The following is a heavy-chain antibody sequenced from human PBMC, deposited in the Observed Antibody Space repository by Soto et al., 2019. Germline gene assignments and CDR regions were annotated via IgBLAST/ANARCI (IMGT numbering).Heavy chain of an antibody. CDR2: ISSSSSYI. CDR1: GFTFSSYS. J-gene: IGHJ4*02. D-gene: IGHD3-22*01. Sequence: PGGSLRLSCAASGFTFSSYSMNLVRQAPGKGLEWVSSISSSSSYIYYADSVKGRFTISRENAKNSLYLQMNSLRAEDTAVYYCARGYSYYYDRSGYDYWGEGTLVTVS. CDR3: ARGYSYYYDRSGYDY. V-gene: IGHV3-21*01.